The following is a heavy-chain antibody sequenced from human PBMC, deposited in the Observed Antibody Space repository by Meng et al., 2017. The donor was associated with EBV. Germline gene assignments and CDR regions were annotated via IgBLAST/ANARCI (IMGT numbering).Heavy chain of an antibody. CDR2: IIPAGGNT. V-gene: IGHV1-46*01. CDR1: GYIFTSYD. J-gene: IGHJ4*02. Sequence: QVQLVQHEGEVTKTVASVNVACKSSGYIFTSYDLHWVRQAPGQGLELMGIIIPAGGNTNYAQKFRGRFTMTRDTSTSTVYMDLSILTSEDTAVYYCVRELVGGTFDYWGQGTLVTVSS. D-gene: IGHD1/OR15-1a*01. CDR3: VRELVGGTFDY.